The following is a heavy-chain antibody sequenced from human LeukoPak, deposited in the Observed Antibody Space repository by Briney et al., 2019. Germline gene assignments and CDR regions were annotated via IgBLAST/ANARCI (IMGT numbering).Heavy chain of an antibody. CDR3: ARGHYVWGSYRLGYFDY. CDR2: IYYSGST. CDR1: GGSISSSSYY. Sequence: PSETLSLTCTVSGGSISSSSYYWGWLRQPPGKGLEWIGSIYYSGSTYYNPSLMSRVTISVDTSKNQFSLKLSSVTAADTAVYYCARGHYVWGSYRLGYFDYWGQGTLVTVSS. D-gene: IGHD3-16*02. V-gene: IGHV4-39*07. J-gene: IGHJ4*02.